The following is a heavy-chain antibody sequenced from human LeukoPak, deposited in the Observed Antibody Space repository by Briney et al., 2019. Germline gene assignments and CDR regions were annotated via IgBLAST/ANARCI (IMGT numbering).Heavy chain of an antibody. CDR2: MNPNSGNT. V-gene: IGHV1-8*03. D-gene: IGHD5-12*01. J-gene: IGHJ4*02. Sequence: ASVKVSCKASGYTFTSYDINWVRQATGQGLEWMGWMNPNSGNTGYAQKFQGRVTITRNTSISTAYMELSSLRSEDTAVYYCARGVAMSPSSLWLRFPSRGYFDYWGQGTLVTVSS. CDR1: GYTFTSYD. CDR3: ARGVAMSPSSLWLRFPSRGYFDY.